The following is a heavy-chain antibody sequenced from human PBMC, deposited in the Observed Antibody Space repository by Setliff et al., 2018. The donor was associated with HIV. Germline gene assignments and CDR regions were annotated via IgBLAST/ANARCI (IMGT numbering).Heavy chain of an antibody. V-gene: IGHV4-4*07. CDR2: ISASGNT. J-gene: IGHJ6*03. CDR3: ARDISLFYCGADCSPENYYFYYYMDV. D-gene: IGHD2-21*02. CDR1: GDSIDDFY. Sequence: PSETLSLTCTVSGDSIDDFYWNWIRQPAGKGLEWIGRISASGNTNYNPSLKSRVTISLDKSKNRFSLKLTSVTAADTAVYWCARDISLFYCGADCSPENYYFYYYMDVWGKGTTVTVSS.